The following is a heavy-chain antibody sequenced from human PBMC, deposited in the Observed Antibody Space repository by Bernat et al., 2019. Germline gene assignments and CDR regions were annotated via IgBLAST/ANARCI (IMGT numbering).Heavy chain of an antibody. CDR1: GGSISSGGYY. V-gene: IGHV4-31*03. D-gene: IGHD6-13*01. Sequence: QVQLQESGPGLVKPSQTLSLTCTVSGGSISSGGYYWSWIRQHPGKGLEWIGYIYYSGSTYYNPSLKSRVTISVDTSKNQFSLKLSSVTAADTVVYYCARGAPDRIVAAGTVFDPWGQGTLVTVSS. CDR2: IYYSGST. CDR3: ARGAPDRIVAAGTVFDP. J-gene: IGHJ5*02.